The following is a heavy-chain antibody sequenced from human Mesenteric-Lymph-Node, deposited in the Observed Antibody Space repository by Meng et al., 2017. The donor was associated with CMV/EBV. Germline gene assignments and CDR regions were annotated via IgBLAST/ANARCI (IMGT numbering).Heavy chain of an antibody. CDR2: ISAYNGNT. D-gene: IGHD3-16*01. CDR3: ARVGHGVSTYDY. CDR1: GYTFTSYG. V-gene: IGHV1-18*01. J-gene: IGHJ4*02. Sequence: SCKASGYTFTSYGISWVREAPGQGLEWMGWISAYNGNTNYAQKLQGRVTMTTDTSTSTAYMELRSLRSDDTAVYYCARVGHGVSTYDYWGQGTLVTSPQ.